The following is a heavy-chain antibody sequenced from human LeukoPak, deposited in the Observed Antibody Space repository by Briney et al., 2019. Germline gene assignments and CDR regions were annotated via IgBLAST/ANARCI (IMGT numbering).Heavy chain of an antibody. V-gene: IGHV4-30-4*01. D-gene: IGHD5-12*01. CDR1: GGSISSGDYY. J-gene: IGHJ3*02. CDR2: ICYSGST. Sequence: SQTLSLTCTVSGGSISSGDYYWSWIRQPPGEGLECIGYICYSGSTYYNPSLKSRATISVDTSKNQFPLKLSSVTAADTAVYYCASITVPYSGYDPGAAFDIWGRGTMVTVSS. CDR3: ASITVPYSGYDPGAAFDI.